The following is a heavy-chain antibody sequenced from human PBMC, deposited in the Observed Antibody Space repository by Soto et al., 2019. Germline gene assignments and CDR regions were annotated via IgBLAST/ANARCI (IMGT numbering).Heavy chain of an antibody. CDR3: TSFDSNGYYPENHY. V-gene: IGHV1-69*01. CDR2: IIPILGTA. Sequence: QVILAQSGAEVKKPGSSVKVSCKVSGGSFSSFSINWVRQAPGQRFEWMGGIIPILGTANFTQKFQDRVTFTADDSTATAYMTLSSLTSDDTAFYYCTSFDSNGYYPENHYWGPGTQVTVSS. D-gene: IGHD3-22*01. J-gene: IGHJ4*02. CDR1: GGSFSSFS.